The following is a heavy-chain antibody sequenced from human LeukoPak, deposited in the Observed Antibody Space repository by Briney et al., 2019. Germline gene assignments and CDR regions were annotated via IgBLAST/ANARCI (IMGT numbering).Heavy chain of an antibody. CDR2: INRSGSTE. Sequence: PGGSLRLSCAASGFTFSDYNLRWMRQAPGKGLEWVGCINRSGSTEYYADSVQGRFNISRDHAKNTLFLEVNSLSTEDTAGYFCARVLRYCSGGNCYSGGLGYMDVWGKGTTVTISS. V-gene: IGHV3-11*01. J-gene: IGHJ6*03. CDR1: GFTFSDYN. D-gene: IGHD2-15*01. CDR3: ARVLRYCSGGNCYSGGLGYMDV.